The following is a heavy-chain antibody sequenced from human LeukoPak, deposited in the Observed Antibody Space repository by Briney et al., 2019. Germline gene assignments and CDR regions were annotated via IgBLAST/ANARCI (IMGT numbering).Heavy chain of an antibody. J-gene: IGHJ4*02. Sequence: PSETLSLTCTVSGGSISSGSYYWSWIRQPAGKGLEWIGRMYTSGSTNYNPSLKSRVTISVDTSKNQFSLKLSSVTAADTAVYYCARGGGYCSGGSCYSSFDYWGQGTRVTVSS. CDR3: ARGGGYCSGGSCYSSFDY. V-gene: IGHV4-61*02. CDR1: GGSISSGSYY. D-gene: IGHD2-15*01. CDR2: MYTSGST.